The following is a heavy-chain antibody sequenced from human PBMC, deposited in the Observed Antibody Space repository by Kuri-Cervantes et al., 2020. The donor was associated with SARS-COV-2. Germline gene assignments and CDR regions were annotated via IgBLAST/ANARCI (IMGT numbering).Heavy chain of an antibody. CDR1: GFTFSSYS. D-gene: IGHD3-3*01. CDR2: SSSSSSTI. CDR3: AREFSYAFDI. J-gene: IGHJ3*02. Sequence: GESLKISCAASGFTFSSYSMNWVRQAPGKGLEWVSYSSSSSSTIYYADSVKGRFTISRDNAKNSLYLQMNSLRAEDTAVYYCAREFSYAFDIWGQGTMVTVSS. V-gene: IGHV3-48*04.